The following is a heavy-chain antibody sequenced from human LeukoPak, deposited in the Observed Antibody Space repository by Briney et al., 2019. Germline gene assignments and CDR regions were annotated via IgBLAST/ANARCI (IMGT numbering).Heavy chain of an antibody. CDR3: ATLGTYYYDSSGYSPPVY. V-gene: IGHV3-30*02. D-gene: IGHD3-22*01. CDR2: IHYDGINK. Sequence: GGSLRLSCAASGFTFSSYAMHWVRQAPGKGLEWVAFIHYDGINKYYADSVKGRFTISRDNSKNTLYLQMNSLRAEDTAVYYCATLGTYYYDSSGYSPPVYWGQGTLVTVSS. CDR1: GFTFSSYA. J-gene: IGHJ4*02.